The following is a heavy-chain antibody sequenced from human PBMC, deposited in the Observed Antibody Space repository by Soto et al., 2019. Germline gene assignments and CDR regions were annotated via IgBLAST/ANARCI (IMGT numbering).Heavy chain of an antibody. V-gene: IGHV4-38-2*01. CDR1: DYSISSGYY. J-gene: IGHJ4*02. D-gene: IGHD1-26*01. CDR3: TRRGSSGTPVDY. Sequence: SETLSLTCGVSDYSISSGYYWGWIRQPPGKGLEWIGNIYHSGSTHYNPALKSRVTISVDTSKNQFSLKLKSVTAADTAVYYCTRRGSSGTPVDYWGQGTLVTVSS. CDR2: IYHSGST.